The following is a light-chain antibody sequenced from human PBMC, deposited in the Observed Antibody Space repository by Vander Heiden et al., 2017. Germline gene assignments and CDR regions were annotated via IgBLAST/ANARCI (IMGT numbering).Light chain of an antibody. J-gene: IGLJ3*02. CDR3: SSYTSSSTV. Sequence: QSALTQPASVSGSPGQSNTISCTGTSSDVGGYNYVSWYQQHPANAPKLIIYEVSNRPSGVSNRFSGSKSGNTASLTISGLQAEDEAYYYCSSYTSSSTVFGGGTKLTVL. CDR2: EVS. CDR1: SSDVGGYNY. V-gene: IGLV2-14*01.